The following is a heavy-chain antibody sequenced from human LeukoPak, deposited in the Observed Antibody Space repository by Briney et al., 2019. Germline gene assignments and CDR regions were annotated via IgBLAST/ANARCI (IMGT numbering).Heavy chain of an antibody. CDR1: GGSISSYY. J-gene: IGHJ6*02. D-gene: IGHD1-1*01. Sequence: SETLSLTCTVSGGSISSYYWSWIRQPPGKGLEWIGYIYYSRSTNYNPSLKSRVTISVDTSKNQFSLKLSSVTAADTAVYYCARGPTKTYYYYYGMDVWGQGTTVTVSS. CDR3: ARGPTKTYYYYYGMDV. CDR2: IYYSRST. V-gene: IGHV4-59*01.